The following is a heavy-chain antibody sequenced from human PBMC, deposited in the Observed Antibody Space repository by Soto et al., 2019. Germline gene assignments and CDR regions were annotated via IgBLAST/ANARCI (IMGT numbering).Heavy chain of an antibody. CDR1: GGSFSGYY. J-gene: IGHJ5*02. CDR3: ARAIAVAGIPFSARFDP. CDR2: INHSGST. V-gene: IGHV4-34*01. Sequence: SETLSLTCAVYGGSFSGYYWSWIRQPPGKGLEWIGEINHSGSTNYNPSLKSRVTISVDTAKNQFSLKLSSVTAADTAVYYCARAIAVAGIPFSARFDPCGQGTVVT. D-gene: IGHD6-19*01.